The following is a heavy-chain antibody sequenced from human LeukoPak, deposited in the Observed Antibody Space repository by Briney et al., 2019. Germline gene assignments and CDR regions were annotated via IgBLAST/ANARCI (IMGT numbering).Heavy chain of an antibody. D-gene: IGHD3-10*01. J-gene: IGHJ4*02. CDR1: GLTLSNYG. CDR3: AKRGIVIRAVIIVGFHKEAYYFDY. V-gene: IGHV3-23*01. CDR2: ISDSGGST. Sequence: GGSLRLSCAVSGLTLSNYGMSWVRQARGKGLEWVAGISDSGGSTNYADSVKGRFTISRDNPKNTLYLQMNSLRAEDTAVYFCAKRGIVIRAVIIVGFHKEAYYFDYWGQGALVTVSS.